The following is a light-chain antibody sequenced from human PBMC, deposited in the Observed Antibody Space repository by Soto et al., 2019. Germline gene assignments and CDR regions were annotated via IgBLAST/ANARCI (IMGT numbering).Light chain of an antibody. J-gene: IGLJ2*01. CDR2: DVS. CDR3: SSYTSPSTLV. Sequence: QSALTQPASVSGSPGQSITISCTGTSSDVGAYNYVSWYQQHPGKAPKLIIYDVSDRPSGVSNRFSGSKSGNTASLTISGLQAEDEADYFCSSYTSPSTLVFGGGTKLTVL. CDR1: SSDVGAYNY. V-gene: IGLV2-14*01.